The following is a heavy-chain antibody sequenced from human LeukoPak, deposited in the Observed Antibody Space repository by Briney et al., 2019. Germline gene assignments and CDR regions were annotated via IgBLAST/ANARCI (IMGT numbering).Heavy chain of an antibody. CDR2: ISAYNGNT. J-gene: IGHJ4*02. Sequence: ASVKVSCKASGYTFTGYYMHWVRQAPGQGLEWMGWISAYNGNTNYAQKLQGRVTMTTDTSTSTAYMELRSLRSDDTAVYYCARVLSLAYCGGDCYLWGQGTLVTVSS. CDR1: GYTFTGYY. D-gene: IGHD2-21*01. CDR3: ARVLSLAYCGGDCYL. V-gene: IGHV1-18*04.